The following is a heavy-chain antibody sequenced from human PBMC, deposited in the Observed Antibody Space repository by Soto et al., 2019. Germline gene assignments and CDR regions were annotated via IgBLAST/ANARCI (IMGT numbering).Heavy chain of an antibody. V-gene: IGHV3-21*01. CDR1: GFTFSRYS. Sequence: EVHLVESGGGLVKPGGSLRLSCAASGFTFSRYSMNWVRQSPGRGLEWVSSISGSSSYMYYADSVKGRFTISRDNAKNSLYLQMNSLRAEDTAVYYCARARECDDITCYGVGGVWGQGSLVTVSP. CDR2: ISGSSSYM. J-gene: IGHJ4*02. D-gene: IGHD3-16*01. CDR3: ARARECDDITCYGVGGV.